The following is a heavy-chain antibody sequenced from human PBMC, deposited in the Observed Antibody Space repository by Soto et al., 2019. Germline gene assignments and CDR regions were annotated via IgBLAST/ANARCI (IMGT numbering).Heavy chain of an antibody. CDR2: IYHSGST. V-gene: IGHV4-4*02. D-gene: IGHD6-19*01. Sequence: QVQLQESGPGLVKPWGTLSLTCAVSSGSISSSNWWSWVRQPPGKGLEWIGEIYHSGSTNYNPSLKSRVTISVDKSKSQFSLKLSSVTAADTAVYYCARVSVADRRGAFDIWGQGTMVTVSS. CDR3: ARVSVADRRGAFDI. CDR1: SGSISSSNW. J-gene: IGHJ3*02.